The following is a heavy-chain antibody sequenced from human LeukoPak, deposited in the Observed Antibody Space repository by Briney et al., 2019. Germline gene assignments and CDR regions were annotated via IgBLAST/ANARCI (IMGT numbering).Heavy chain of an antibody. CDR1: GFTFSTYG. CDR2: ISYDGSNK. V-gene: IGHV3-30*18. Sequence: GGSLRLSCAASGFTFSTYGIHWVRQAPGKGLEWVAVISYDGSNKYYADSVKGRFTISRDNSKNTLYLQVNTLRADDTATYYCAKPVSGGLAVTADWFHPWGQGTLVVVSS. CDR3: AKPVSGGLAVTADWFHP. D-gene: IGHD6-19*01. J-gene: IGHJ5*01.